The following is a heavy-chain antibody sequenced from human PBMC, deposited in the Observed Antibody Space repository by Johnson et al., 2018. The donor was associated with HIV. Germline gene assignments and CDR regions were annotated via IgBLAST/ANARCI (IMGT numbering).Heavy chain of an antibody. Sequence: VQLVESGGGEVQPGRSVRLSCAASGLNFSDYGMHWVRQAPGKGLEWVAVISFDGSNEYYADSVKGRFTISRDNSKNTLYLQMNSLRVEDTALYYCAKRDYYDRSGTRGAFDIWGQGTMVTVSS. CDR2: ISFDGSNE. D-gene: IGHD3-22*01. CDR3: AKRDYYDRSGTRGAFDI. J-gene: IGHJ3*02. CDR1: GLNFSDYG. V-gene: IGHV3-30*18.